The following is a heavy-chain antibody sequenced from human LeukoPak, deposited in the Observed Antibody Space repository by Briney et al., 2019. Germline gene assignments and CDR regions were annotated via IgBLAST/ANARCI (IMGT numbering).Heavy chain of an antibody. Sequence: KPSETLSLTCAVYGGSFSGYYWSWIRQPPGKGLEWIGEINHSGSTNYNPSLKSRVTISVDTSKNQFSLKLSSVTAADTAVYYCARGKGGWLRFYFDYWGQGTLVTVSS. J-gene: IGHJ4*02. D-gene: IGHD5-12*01. CDR2: INHSGST. V-gene: IGHV4-34*01. CDR1: GGSFSGYY. CDR3: ARGKGGWLRFYFDY.